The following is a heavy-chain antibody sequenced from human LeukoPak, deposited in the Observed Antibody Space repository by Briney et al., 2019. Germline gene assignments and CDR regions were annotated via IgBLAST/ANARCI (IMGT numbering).Heavy chain of an antibody. D-gene: IGHD6-19*01. V-gene: IGHV4-59*01. Sequence: SETLSLTCTVSGGSISNYYWSCIRQPPGKGLEWIGYIYYTGSTNYNPSLKSRVTISVDTSKNPFSLSLYSVTAADTAEYYCARAPGSAYYPYYYMDVWGKGTTVTVSS. J-gene: IGHJ6*03. CDR1: GGSISNYY. CDR2: IYYTGST. CDR3: ARAPGSAYYPYYYMDV.